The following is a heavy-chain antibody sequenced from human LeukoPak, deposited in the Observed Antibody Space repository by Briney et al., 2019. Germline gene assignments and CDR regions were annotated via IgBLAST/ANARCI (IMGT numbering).Heavy chain of an antibody. Sequence: KPSETLSLTCAVYGGSFSGYYWSWIRQPPGKGLEWIGEINHSGSTNYNPSLKSRVTISVDTSKNQFSLKLSSVTAADTAVYYCARERITKYYNGSGSYGWFDPWGQGTLVTVSS. CDR3: ARERITKYYNGSGSYGWFDP. J-gene: IGHJ5*02. CDR2: INHSGST. D-gene: IGHD3-10*01. CDR1: GGSFSGYY. V-gene: IGHV4-34*01.